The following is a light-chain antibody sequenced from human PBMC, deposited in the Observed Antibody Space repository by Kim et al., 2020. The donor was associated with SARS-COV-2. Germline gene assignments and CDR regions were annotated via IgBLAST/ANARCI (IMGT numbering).Light chain of an antibody. Sequence: SFAISCTGTSSDVGVYNYVSWYQHHPGKAPKIMIYDVSNRPSGVSNRFSGSKSGNAASLTISGLQAEDEADYYCSSYTRSSTNYVFGTGTKVTVL. V-gene: IGLV2-14*03. CDR2: DVS. CDR3: SSYTRSSTNYV. J-gene: IGLJ1*01. CDR1: SSDVGVYNY.